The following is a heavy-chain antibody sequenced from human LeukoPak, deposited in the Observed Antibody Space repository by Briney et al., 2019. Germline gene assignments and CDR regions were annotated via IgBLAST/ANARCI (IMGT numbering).Heavy chain of an antibody. CDR3: ARDSYGYPYYFDY. CDR1: GYTFTGYY. J-gene: IGHJ4*02. V-gene: IGHV1-2*04. CDR2: INPNSGGT. Sequence: ASVKVSCKASGYTFTGYYMHWVRQAPGQGLEWMGWINPNSGGTNYAQKFQGWVTMTRDTSISTAYMELSRLRSDDTAVYYCARDSYGYPYYFDYWGQGTLVTVSS. D-gene: IGHD5-18*01.